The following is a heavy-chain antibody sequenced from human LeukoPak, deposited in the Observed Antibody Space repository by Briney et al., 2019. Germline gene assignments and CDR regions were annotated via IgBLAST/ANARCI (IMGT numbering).Heavy chain of an antibody. CDR3: AREHYYDSSGYLIFDY. CDR1: GYTFTSYY. J-gene: IGHJ4*02. CDR2: INPSGGST. D-gene: IGHD3-22*01. Sequence: ASVKVSCKASGYTFTSYYMHWVRQAPGQGLEWMGIINPSGGSTSYAQKFQGRVTMTRDTSTSTAYMELSSLRSEDTAVYYCAREHYYDSSGYLIFDYWGQGTLVTVSS. V-gene: IGHV1-46*01.